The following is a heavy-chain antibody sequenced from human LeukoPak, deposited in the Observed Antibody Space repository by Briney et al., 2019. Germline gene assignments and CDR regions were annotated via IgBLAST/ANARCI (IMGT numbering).Heavy chain of an antibody. D-gene: IGHD3-3*01. Sequence: GESLKISCKGSGYSFTSYWIGWVRQMPGKGLECMGIIYPGDSDTRYSPSFQGQVTISADKSISTAYLQWSSLKASDTAMYYCASMEGQHNDAFDIWGQGTMVTVSS. CDR1: GYSFTSYW. CDR2: IYPGDSDT. V-gene: IGHV5-51*01. J-gene: IGHJ3*02. CDR3: ASMEGQHNDAFDI.